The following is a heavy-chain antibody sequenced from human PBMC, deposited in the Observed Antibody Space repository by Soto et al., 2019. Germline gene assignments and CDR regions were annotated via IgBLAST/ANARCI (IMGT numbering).Heavy chain of an antibody. V-gene: IGHV4-34*01. J-gene: IGHJ5*02. Sequence: SETLSLTCAVYGVSFSGYYWSWIRQPPGKGLEWIGEINHSGSTNYNPSLKSRVTISVDTSKNQFSLKLSSVTAADTAVYYCARGRTTYYGSGSYHRWFDPWGQGTLVTAPQ. CDR1: GVSFSGYY. CDR2: INHSGST. CDR3: ARGRTTYYGSGSYHRWFDP. D-gene: IGHD3-10*01.